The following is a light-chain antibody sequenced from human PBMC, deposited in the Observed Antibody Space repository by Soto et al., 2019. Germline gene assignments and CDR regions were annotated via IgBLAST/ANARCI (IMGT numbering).Light chain of an antibody. V-gene: IGLV2-14*01. CDR3: SSYTTSSTLV. CDR2: EVT. J-gene: IGLJ3*02. Sequence: QAVVTQPASVSGSPGQSITISCTGTSSDIGGYNFVSWYQHHPGKAPKLIIYEVTNRPSGVSNRFSGSKSGNTASLTISGLQAEDEADYYCSSYTTSSTLVFGGGTKLTVL. CDR1: SSDIGGYNF.